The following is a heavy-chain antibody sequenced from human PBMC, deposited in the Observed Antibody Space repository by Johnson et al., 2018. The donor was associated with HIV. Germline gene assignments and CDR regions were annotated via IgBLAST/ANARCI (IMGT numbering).Heavy chain of an antibody. CDR3: AKVLVGAKALHV. Sequence: QVQLVESGGGVVQPGRSLRLSCAASGFTFSSYGMHWVRQAPGKGLEWVAVIWYDGSKATYADSVNGRFTVARDNSKDTRYLQMSSLSLEDTGVYYCAKVLVGAKALHVWGQGTTVSVSS. D-gene: IGHD2-15*01. CDR2: IWYDGSKA. CDR1: GFTFSSYG. V-gene: IGHV3-33*06. J-gene: IGHJ3*01.